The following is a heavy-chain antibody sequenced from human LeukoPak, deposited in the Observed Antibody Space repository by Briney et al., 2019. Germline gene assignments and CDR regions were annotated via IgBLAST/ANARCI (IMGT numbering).Heavy chain of an antibody. V-gene: IGHV4-59*01. CDR1: GGSISSYY. Sequence: PSETLSLTCTVSGGSISSYYWSWIRQPPGKGLEWIGYIYYSGSTNYNPSLKSRVTISVDTSKNQFSLKLSSVTAADTAVYYCARDPGYSSSWFTSYYYYGMDVWGQGTTVTVSS. J-gene: IGHJ6*02. CDR3: ARDPGYSSSWFTSYYYYGMDV. D-gene: IGHD6-13*01. CDR2: IYYSGST.